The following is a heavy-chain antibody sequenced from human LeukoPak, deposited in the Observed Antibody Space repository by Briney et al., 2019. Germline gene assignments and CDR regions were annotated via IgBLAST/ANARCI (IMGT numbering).Heavy chain of an antibody. V-gene: IGHV3-74*01. CDR2: IKSDGSST. J-gene: IGHJ4*02. D-gene: IGHD3/OR15-3a*01. Sequence: GGSLRLSCAASGFTFSDYWMHWVRQAPGKGLVWVSRIKSDGSSTSYADSVKGRFTITRDSAKNTLYLQMNSLRAEDTAAYYCARGTGNYYGYWGQGTLVTVSS. CDR1: GFTFSDYW. CDR3: ARGTGNYYGY.